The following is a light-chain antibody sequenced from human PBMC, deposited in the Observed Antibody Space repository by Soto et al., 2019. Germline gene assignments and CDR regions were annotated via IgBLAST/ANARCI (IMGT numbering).Light chain of an antibody. J-gene: IGKJ1*01. CDR3: QQYNDWPRT. Sequence: ERVMTQSPATLSVSPGERATLSCRASQSVGTYLAWYQQKPCQAPRLLIYGASTRAAGISPMFSGGGSGTEFSLSSSSRRSEDFEVYYCQQYNDWPRTFGQGTNVGIK. CDR1: QSVGTY. V-gene: IGKV3-15*01. CDR2: GAS.